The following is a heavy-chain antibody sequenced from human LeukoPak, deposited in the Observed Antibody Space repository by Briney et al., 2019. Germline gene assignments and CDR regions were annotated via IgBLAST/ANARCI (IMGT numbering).Heavy chain of an antibody. Sequence: PGGSLRLSCAASGFTFSNYWMTWGRQAPGKGLEWVANIKRDGSQKYYVDSVKGRFSISRDNAKNSLYLQMHSLRAEDTAVYYCARDYGSTTNFDYWGQGTLVTVSS. CDR3: ARDYGSTTNFDY. CDR1: GFTFSNYW. V-gene: IGHV3-7*01. CDR2: IKRDGSQK. D-gene: IGHD4-23*01. J-gene: IGHJ4*02.